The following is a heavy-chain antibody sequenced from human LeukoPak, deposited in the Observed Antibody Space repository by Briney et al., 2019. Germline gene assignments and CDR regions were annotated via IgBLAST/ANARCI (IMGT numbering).Heavy chain of an antibody. J-gene: IGHJ4*02. CDR3: AREARIAVAGRDY. V-gene: IGHV4-34*01. D-gene: IGHD6-19*01. CDR2: ISHSGST. CDR1: GGSFSGYY. Sequence: SETLSLTCAVYGGSFSGYYWSWIRQPPGKGLEWIGEISHSGSTNYNPSLKSRVTISVDTSKNQFSLKLSSVTAADTAVHYCAREARIAVAGRDYWGQGTLVTVSS.